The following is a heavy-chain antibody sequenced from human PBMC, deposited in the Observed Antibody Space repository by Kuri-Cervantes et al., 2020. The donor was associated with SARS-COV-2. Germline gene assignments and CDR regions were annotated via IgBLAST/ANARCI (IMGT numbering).Heavy chain of an antibody. D-gene: IGHD3-3*01. Sequence: SETLSLTCSVSGGTVSSGSYYWSWIRQPPGKGLEWIGYMYYSGSTYYNPSLKSRVTISVDTSKNQFSLKLSSVTAADTAVYYCARHDRHDFWSGYYGGFDYWGQGTLVTVSS. CDR1: GGTVSSGSYY. CDR3: ARHDRHDFWSGYYGGFDY. CDR2: MYYSGST. J-gene: IGHJ4*02. V-gene: IGHV4-39*01.